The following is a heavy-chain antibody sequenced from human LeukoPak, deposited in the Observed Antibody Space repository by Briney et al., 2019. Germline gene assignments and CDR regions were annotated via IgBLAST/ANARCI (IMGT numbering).Heavy chain of an antibody. CDR1: GFTFGTYW. V-gene: IGHV3-7*03. J-gene: IGHJ4*02. CDR3: ARQSSGPNSLFFNF. D-gene: IGHD3-22*01. CDR2: INQDGREK. Sequence: GGSLRLSCTVSGFTFGTYWMSWVRQAPGKELEWVASINQDGREKWSVDSVKGRFTISRDNAGNSLFLQMNSLRAEDTAVFYCARQSSGPNSLFFNFWGQGTLVTVSS.